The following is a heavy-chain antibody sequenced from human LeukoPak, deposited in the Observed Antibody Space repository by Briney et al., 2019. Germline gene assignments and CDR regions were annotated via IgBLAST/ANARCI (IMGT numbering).Heavy chain of an antibody. Sequence: GGSLRLSCAASGFTFSDYWMHWVRQVPGKGLEWVSLINTDGRSTIYADSVKGRFTISRDNAKNTLYLQMNSLRGEDTGVYYCGREESVSGPTIFDFWGQGTLVTVSS. CDR1: GFTFSDYW. CDR3: GREESVSGPTIFDF. CDR2: INTDGRST. D-gene: IGHD6-19*01. V-gene: IGHV3-74*01. J-gene: IGHJ4*02.